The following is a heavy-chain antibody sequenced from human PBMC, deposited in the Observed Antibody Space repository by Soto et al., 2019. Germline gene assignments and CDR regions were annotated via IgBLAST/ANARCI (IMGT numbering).Heavy chain of an antibody. V-gene: IGHV4-34*01. CDR3: ARKVEVSNWFDP. CDR1: GGSFSGYY. J-gene: IGHJ5*02. CDR2: INHSGST. Sequence: SETLSLTCAVYGGSFSGYYWSWIRQPPGKGLEWIGEINHSGSTNYNPSLKSRVTISVDTSKNQFSLSLSSVTAADTAVYYCARKVEVSNWFDPWGQGTLVTVSS. D-gene: IGHD2-15*01.